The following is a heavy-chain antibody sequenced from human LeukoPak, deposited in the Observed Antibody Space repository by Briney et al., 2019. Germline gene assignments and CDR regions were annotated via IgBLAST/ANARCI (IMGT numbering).Heavy chain of an antibody. V-gene: IGHV3-21*01. CDR2: ISSSSSYI. CDR1: GFTFSSYS. CDR3: ARGGGGNSSCDY. Sequence: PGGSLRLSCAASGFTFSSYSMNWVRQAPGKGLEWVSSISSSSSYIYYADSVKGRFTISRDNAKNSLYLQMNSLRAEDTAVYYCARGGGGNSSCDYWGQGTLVTVSS. D-gene: IGHD6-13*01. J-gene: IGHJ4*02.